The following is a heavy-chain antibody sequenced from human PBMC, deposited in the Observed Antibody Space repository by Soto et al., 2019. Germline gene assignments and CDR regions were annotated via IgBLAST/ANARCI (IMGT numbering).Heavy chain of an antibody. CDR3: EKDKGGGVVVPAAISAFDI. CDR1: GFTFDDYA. V-gene: IGHV3-9*01. D-gene: IGHD2-2*01. J-gene: IGHJ3*02. Sequence: GGSLRLSCAASGFTFDDYAMHWVRQAPGKGLEWVSGISWNSGSIGYADSVKGRFTISRDNAKNSLYLQMNSLRAEDTALYYCEKDKGGGVVVPAAISAFDIWGKGTMVTV. CDR2: ISWNSGSI.